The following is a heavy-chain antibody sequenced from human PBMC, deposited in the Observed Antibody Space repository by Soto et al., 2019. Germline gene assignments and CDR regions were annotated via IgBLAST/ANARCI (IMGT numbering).Heavy chain of an antibody. CDR1: GYTFTGYY. D-gene: IGHD2-15*01. CDR3: GRVRIMGRCSGGSCYSDQEYYFDY. Sequence: SVKVSCKASGYTFTGYYMHWVRLAPGQGLEWMGWINPNSGGTNYAQKFQGRVTMTSDTSISTAYMELSRLRADDTAVYYCGRVRIMGRCSGGSCYSDQEYYFDYWGQGTLVTVSS. J-gene: IGHJ4*02. V-gene: IGHV1-2*02. CDR2: INPNSGGT.